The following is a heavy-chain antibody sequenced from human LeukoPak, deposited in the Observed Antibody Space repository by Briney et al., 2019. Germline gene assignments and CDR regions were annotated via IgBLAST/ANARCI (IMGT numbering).Heavy chain of an antibody. Sequence: GGSLRLSCAASGFTFSSYAKHWVRQAPGKGLEWVAVISYDGSNKYYADSVKGRFTISRDNSKNTLYLQMNSLRAEDTAVYYCARVHYYDSSGFDYWGQGTLVTVSS. CDR3: ARVHYYDSSGFDY. J-gene: IGHJ4*02. CDR2: ISYDGSNK. D-gene: IGHD3-22*01. V-gene: IGHV3-30-3*01. CDR1: GFTFSSYA.